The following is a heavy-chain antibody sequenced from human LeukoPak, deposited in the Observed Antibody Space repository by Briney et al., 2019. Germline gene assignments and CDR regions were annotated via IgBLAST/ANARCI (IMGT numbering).Heavy chain of an antibody. CDR1: GFTFSSYA. D-gene: IGHD6-13*01. J-gene: IGHJ3*02. CDR3: ASDEYSSSSLGAFDI. V-gene: IGHV3-23*01. CDR2: ISGSGGST. Sequence: GGSLRLSCAASGFTFSSYAMSWVRQAPGKGPERVSAISGSGGSTYYADSVKGRFTISRDNSKNTLYLQMNSLRAEDTAVYYCASDEYSSSSLGAFDIWGQGTMVTVSS.